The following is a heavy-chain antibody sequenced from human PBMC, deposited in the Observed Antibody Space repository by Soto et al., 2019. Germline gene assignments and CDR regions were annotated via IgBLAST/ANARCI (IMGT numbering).Heavy chain of an antibody. Sequence: QVQLQESGPGLVKPSQTLSLTCTVSGGSISSGDYYWNWIRQPPGKGLEWIGYIYYSGSTFYNPSLKSRLTISVDMSKNQFSLKLSSVTAADTAVYYCARDFGTYYYDSSGFNGVYYYAMDVWGQGTTVTVSS. CDR2: IYYSGST. V-gene: IGHV4-30-4*01. CDR3: ARDFGTYYYDSSGFNGVYYYAMDV. D-gene: IGHD3-22*01. J-gene: IGHJ6*02. CDR1: GGSISSGDYY.